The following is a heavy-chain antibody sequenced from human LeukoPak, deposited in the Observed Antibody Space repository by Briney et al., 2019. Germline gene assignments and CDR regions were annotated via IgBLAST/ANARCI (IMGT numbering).Heavy chain of an antibody. CDR3: ARAGTRMVRGAIITRLDY. CDR1: GGSFSSYA. J-gene: IGHJ4*02. V-gene: IGHV1-2*02. D-gene: IGHD3-10*01. CDR2: INPKSGGT. Sequence: ASVKVSCKAAGGSFSSYAISWVRQAPGPGLGWVGGINPKSGGTNYAQKFQGRVTMTRDTSISTAYMELSRLRSDDTAVYYCARAGTRMVRGAIITRLDYWGQGTLVTVSS.